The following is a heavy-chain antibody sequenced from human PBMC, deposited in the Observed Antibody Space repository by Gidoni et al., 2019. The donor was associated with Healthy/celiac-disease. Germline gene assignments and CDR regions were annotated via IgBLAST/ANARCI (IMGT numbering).Heavy chain of an antibody. CDR1: GGSISSCGYY. Sequence: QVQLQESGPGLVQPSQTLSLTCTVSGGSISSCGYYWSWIRQHPGKGLEWIGYIYYSGSTYYNPSLKSRVTISVDTSKNQFSLKLSSVTAADTAVYYCARRSYYDSSGYYETDYWGQGTLVTVSS. D-gene: IGHD3-22*01. V-gene: IGHV4-31*03. CDR3: ARRSYYDSSGYYETDY. J-gene: IGHJ4*02. CDR2: IYYSGST.